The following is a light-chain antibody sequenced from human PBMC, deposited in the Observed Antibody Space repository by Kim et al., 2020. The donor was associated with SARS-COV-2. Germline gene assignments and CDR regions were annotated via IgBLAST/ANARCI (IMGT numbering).Light chain of an antibody. CDR2: GAY. V-gene: IGKV3-15*01. CDR1: QIVDSY. Sequence: SVSPGGRVTLSCRASQIVDSYVAWYQHKPGQGPRLLIYGAYTRATGIPVRFIGSGSETEFTLTITSLQTEDVAVYYCQQYDHWISFGQGTRLEIK. J-gene: IGKJ5*01. CDR3: QQYDHWIS.